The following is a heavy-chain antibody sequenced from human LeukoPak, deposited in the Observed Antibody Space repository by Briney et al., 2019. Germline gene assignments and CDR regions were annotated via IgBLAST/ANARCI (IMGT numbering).Heavy chain of an antibody. CDR2: IYHSGST. V-gene: IGHV4-59*08. J-gene: IGHJ6*03. D-gene: IGHD3-10*01. CDR1: GGSISTYY. Sequence: PSETLSLTCTVSGGSISTYYWSWIRQPPGKGLEWIGHIYHSGSTNYSPSLKSRVTISVDTSKNQFSLKLSSVTAADTAVYYCARHPPPNYGSRSYRVRYYYYYMDVWGKGTTVTVSS. CDR3: ARHPPPNYGSRSYRVRYYYYYMDV.